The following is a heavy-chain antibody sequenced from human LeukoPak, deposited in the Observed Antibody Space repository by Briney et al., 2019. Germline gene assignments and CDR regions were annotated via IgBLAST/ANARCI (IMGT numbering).Heavy chain of an antibody. J-gene: IGHJ4*02. CDR2: ISGSGDDT. V-gene: IGHV3-23*01. CDR1: GFPFSSYA. CDR3: AKDQSLYEAGTLDY. Sequence: GGSLRLSCVVSGFPFSSYAMSWARQAPGKGLEWVSGISGSGDDTYYAASVKGRFIVSRDTSKNTLYLQMNSLRAEDTAVYYCAKDQSLYEAGTLDYWGQGTLVTVSS. D-gene: IGHD6-19*01.